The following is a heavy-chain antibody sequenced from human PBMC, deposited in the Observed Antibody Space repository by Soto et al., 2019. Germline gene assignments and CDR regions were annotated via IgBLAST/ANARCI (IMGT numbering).Heavy chain of an antibody. V-gene: IGHV3-33*01. Sequence: QVQLVESGGGVVQPGRSLRLSXAXXGXTXSSYXMXWXRXXXGXGXEWVAIIWYDGSNKYYADSVKGRFTISRDNSKNTLYLQMNSLRAEDTAVYYCASARAYSSSWYVDYWGQGTLVTVSS. J-gene: IGHJ4*02. CDR2: IWYDGSNK. CDR1: GXTXSSYX. CDR3: ASARAYSSSWYVDY. D-gene: IGHD6-13*01.